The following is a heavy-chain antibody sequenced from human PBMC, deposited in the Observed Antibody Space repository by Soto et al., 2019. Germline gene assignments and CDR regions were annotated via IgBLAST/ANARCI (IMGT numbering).Heavy chain of an antibody. CDR2: IGSSGSTI. Sequence: VGSLRLSCAASGFTFSDYYMSWIRQAPGKGLEWVSYIGSSGSTIYYADSVKGRFTISRDNAKNSLYLQMNSLRAEDTAVYYCARDVDPHIATPGTWGQGALVTVSS. CDR1: GFTFSDYY. J-gene: IGHJ5*02. V-gene: IGHV3-11*01. D-gene: IGHD6-13*01. CDR3: ARDVDPHIATPGT.